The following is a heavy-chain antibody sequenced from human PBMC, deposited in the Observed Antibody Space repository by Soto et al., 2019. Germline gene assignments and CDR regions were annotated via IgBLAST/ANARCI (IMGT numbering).Heavy chain of an antibody. Sequence: QVQLQESGPGLVKPSDTLSLTCNVSGGSISGYYWRWIRQSPGKGLESIGYIYYRGSTNYNSSLKSRVTMSVDTSRNQGSRKMNSVTAADTAVYYCARQQLLPFYYALDVWGQGTTVTVSS. CDR2: IYYRGST. D-gene: IGHD1-26*01. J-gene: IGHJ6*02. CDR3: ARQQLLPFYYALDV. CDR1: GGSISGYY. V-gene: IGHV4-59*07.